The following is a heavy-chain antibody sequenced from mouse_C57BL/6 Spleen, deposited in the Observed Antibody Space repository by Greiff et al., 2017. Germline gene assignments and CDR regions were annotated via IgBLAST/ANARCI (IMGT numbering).Heavy chain of an antibody. Sequence: EVKVEESGGGLVQPGGSLKLSCAASGFTFSDYYMYWVRQTPEKRLEWVAYISNGGGSTYYPDTVKGRFTISRDNAKNTLYLQMSRLKSEDTAMYYCARHDGAMDYWGQGTSVTVSS. CDR1: GFTFSDYY. CDR3: ARHDGAMDY. V-gene: IGHV5-12*01. CDR2: ISNGGGST. J-gene: IGHJ4*01.